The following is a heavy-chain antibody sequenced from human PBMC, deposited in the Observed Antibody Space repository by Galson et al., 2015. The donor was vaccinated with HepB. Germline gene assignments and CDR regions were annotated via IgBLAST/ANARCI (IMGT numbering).Heavy chain of an antibody. CDR1: GFTFSSYW. V-gene: IGHV3-74*01. J-gene: IGHJ4*02. CDR3: ARTTYSGSNFDY. CDR2: INSDGGST. D-gene: IGHD1-26*01. Sequence: SLRLSCAASGFTFSSYWMHWVRQAPGKGLVWVSRINSDGGSTTYADSVKGRFTISRDNAKNTLYLQMNSLRAEDTAVYYCARTTYSGSNFDYWGQGTLVTVSS.